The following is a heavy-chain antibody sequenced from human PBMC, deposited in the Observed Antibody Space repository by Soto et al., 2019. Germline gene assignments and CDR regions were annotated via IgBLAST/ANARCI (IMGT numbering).Heavy chain of an antibody. CDR1: GGFTSTNNW. D-gene: IGHD3-10*01. V-gene: IGHV4-4*02. J-gene: IGHJ4*02. CDR2: AYHSGST. Sequence: QLQLQESGPGLVRPSGTLSLTCAVSGGFTSTNNWWSWVRQPPGKGLEWIGDAYHSGSTEYNPSLKSRVSISVEKSKNQIPLKLTSATAADTAVYYCARSPPSSYYGGSGTFDYWGQGTLVTVSS. CDR3: ARSPPSSYYGGSGTFDY.